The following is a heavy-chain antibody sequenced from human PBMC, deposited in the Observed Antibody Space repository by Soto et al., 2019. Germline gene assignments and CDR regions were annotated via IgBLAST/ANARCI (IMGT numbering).Heavy chain of an antibody. CDR3: ARGVRYGAYSRWFDP. V-gene: IGHV1-8*01. CDR1: GNTFTNYD. Sequence: QVQLVQSGAEVKKPGASVKVSCKASGNTFTNYDINWVRQATGQGLEYLGWMNPNSGDTAYVQKFQGRVTMTWDTSKTTPYMELRSLRSEDTAVYFCARGVRYGAYSRWFDPWGQGTLVTVSS. J-gene: IGHJ5*02. D-gene: IGHD4-17*01. CDR2: MNPNSGDT.